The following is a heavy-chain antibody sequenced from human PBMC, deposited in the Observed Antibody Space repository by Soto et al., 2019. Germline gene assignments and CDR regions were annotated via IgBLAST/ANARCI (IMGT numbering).Heavy chain of an antibody. V-gene: IGHV3-23*01. Sequence: EVQLLESGGGLVQPGWSLRLSCAASGFTFSGYAMSWVRQAPGKGPAWVSIISGSGYSTYYADSVKGRFTISRDNSKKTLYMQMNSPRAEDTAVYYCAKGVGSTIFGVDRPDAFDIWGKGTTVTFP. J-gene: IGHJ3*02. CDR2: ISGSGYST. CDR1: GFTFSGYA. D-gene: IGHD3-3*01. CDR3: AKGVGSTIFGVDRPDAFDI.